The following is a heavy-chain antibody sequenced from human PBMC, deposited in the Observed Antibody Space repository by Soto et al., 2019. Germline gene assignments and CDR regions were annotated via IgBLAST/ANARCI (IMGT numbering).Heavy chain of an antibody. CDR3: AKTGQFDS. Sequence: EVQLLESGGGLVQPGGSLRLSWAASGFIFTNYAMSWVRQAPGKGLEWVSCITSSGTVTWYADSVKDRFTLSRDNSKNTVYLQMNSLQAEDTAVYYCAKTGQFDSWGQGTLVTVSS. J-gene: IGHJ4*02. CDR1: GFIFTNYA. CDR2: ITSSGTVT. V-gene: IGHV3-23*01.